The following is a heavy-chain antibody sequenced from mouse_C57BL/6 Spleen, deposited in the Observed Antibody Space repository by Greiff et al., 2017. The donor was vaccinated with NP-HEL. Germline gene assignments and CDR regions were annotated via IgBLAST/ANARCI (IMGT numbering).Heavy chain of an antibody. CDR1: GYTFTDYY. V-gene: IGHV1-26*01. CDR2: INPNNGGT. CDR3: ARRNYGSINY. D-gene: IGHD1-1*01. Sequence: EVKLQQSGPELVKPGASVKISCKASGYTFTDYYMNWVKQSHGKSLEWIGDINPNNGGTSYNQKFKGKATLTVDKSSSTAYMELRSLTSEDSAVYYCARRNYGSINYWGQGTTLTVSS. J-gene: IGHJ2*01.